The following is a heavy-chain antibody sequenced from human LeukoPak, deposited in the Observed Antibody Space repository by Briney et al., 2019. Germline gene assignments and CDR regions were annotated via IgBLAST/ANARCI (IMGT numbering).Heavy chain of an antibody. CDR1: GGSFSGYY. CDR3: TSQTVARWFDP. CDR2: INHSGST. D-gene: IGHD1-14*01. J-gene: IGHJ5*02. Sequence: SETLSLTCAVYGGSFSGYYWSWIRQPPGKGLEWVGEINHSGSTNYNPSLKSRVTISGDTSKNQFSLKLSPVTAADTAVYYCTSQTVARWFDPWGQGTLVTVSS. V-gene: IGHV4-34*01.